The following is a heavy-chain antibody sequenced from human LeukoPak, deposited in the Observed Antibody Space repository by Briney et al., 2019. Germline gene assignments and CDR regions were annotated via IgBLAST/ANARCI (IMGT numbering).Heavy chain of an antibody. J-gene: IGHJ6*03. CDR1: GGSISTYY. V-gene: IGHV4-59*01. D-gene: IGHD6-13*01. CDR3: ARGGGISHYYYYMDV. Sequence: PSETLSLTCTVSGGSISTYYWNWIRQPPGKGLKWIGCIYYSGSTNYNPSLKSRVTISVDTSKNQFSLKLSSVTAADTAVYYCARGGGISHYYYYMDVWGKGTTVTISS. CDR2: IYYSGST.